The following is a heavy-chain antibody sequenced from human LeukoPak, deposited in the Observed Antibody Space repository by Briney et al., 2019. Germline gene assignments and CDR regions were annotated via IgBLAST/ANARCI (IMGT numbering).Heavy chain of an antibody. D-gene: IGHD4-23*01. V-gene: IGHV1-46*01. Sequence: ASVKVSCKASGYTFTIYYMHWVRQAPGQGLEWMGIINPSGGSTSYAQKFQGRVTMTRDTSTSTVYMELSCLRSEDTAVYYCARAGVNGMDVWGQGTTVTVSS. CDR1: GYTFTIYY. J-gene: IGHJ6*02. CDR3: ARAGVNGMDV. CDR2: INPSGGST.